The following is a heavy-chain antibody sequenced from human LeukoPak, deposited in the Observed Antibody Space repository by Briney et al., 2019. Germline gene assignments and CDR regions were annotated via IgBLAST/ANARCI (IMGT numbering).Heavy chain of an antibody. V-gene: IGHV5-51*01. J-gene: IGHJ3*01. CDR3: ARSFLGSDCHNYETFDV. CDR1: GSTFSNYY. Sequence: GESLKISCQGSGSTFSNYYIAWVRPLPGKGREGMGIIYPGDSDITYNEAFQGHVTISADKSINTAYLQWTSLKASDSAMYYCARSFLGSDCHNYETFDVWGQGTMVIVSS. D-gene: IGHD5-24*01. CDR2: IYPGDSDI.